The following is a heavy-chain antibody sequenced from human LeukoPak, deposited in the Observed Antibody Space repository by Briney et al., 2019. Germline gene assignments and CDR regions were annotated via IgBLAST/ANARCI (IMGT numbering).Heavy chain of an antibody. Sequence: GGSLRLSCAASGFTFSNYAMSWVRQAPGKGLEWVSIISGSGDSTYYADSVKGRLTISRVNSKNTLYLQMNSLRAEDTAVYYCAKNSYGYYFDYWAQGTLVTVSS. V-gene: IGHV3-23*01. J-gene: IGHJ4*02. D-gene: IGHD5-18*01. CDR3: AKNSYGYYFDY. CDR2: ISGSGDST. CDR1: GFTFSNYA.